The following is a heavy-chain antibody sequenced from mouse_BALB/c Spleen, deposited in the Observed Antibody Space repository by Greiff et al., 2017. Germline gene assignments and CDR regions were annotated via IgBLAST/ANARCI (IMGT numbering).Heavy chain of an antibody. D-gene: IGHD2-1*01. J-gene: IGHJ4*01. CDR2: ISYDGSN. Sequence: VQLKESGPGLVKPSQSLSLTCSVTGYSITSGYYWNWIRQFPGNKLEWMGYISYDGSNNYNPSLKNRISITRDTSKNQFFLKLNSVTTEDTATYYCARGYGNYDYYAMDYWGQGTSVTVSS. V-gene: IGHV3-6*02. CDR3: ARGYGNYDYYAMDY. CDR1: GYSITSGYY.